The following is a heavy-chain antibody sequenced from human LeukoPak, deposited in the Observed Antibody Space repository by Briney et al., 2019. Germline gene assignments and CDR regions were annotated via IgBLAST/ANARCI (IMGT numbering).Heavy chain of an antibody. Sequence: PSETLSLTCTVSGGSISSYYWSWVRQPAGKGLGWIGRIYTSGSTNYNPSLKSRVTMSVDTSKNQFSLKRSAVTAAERGVYYCARDRSIAAAGVDYFDYRGQGTLVTVS. CDR1: GGSISSYY. CDR3: ARDRSIAAAGVDYFDY. D-gene: IGHD6-13*01. CDR2: IYTSGST. V-gene: IGHV4-4*07. J-gene: IGHJ4*02.